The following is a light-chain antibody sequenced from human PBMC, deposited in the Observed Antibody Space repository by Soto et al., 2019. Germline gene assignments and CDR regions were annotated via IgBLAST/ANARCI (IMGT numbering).Light chain of an antibody. J-gene: IGKJ4*01. CDR2: GAS. Sequence: EIVFTQSPGTLSLSPGERATLSCRASQSVSSSYLAWYQQKPGQAPRLLIYGASSRETGILDRFSCSGAGTECTRTISRLEPEDVAVDYCPQYGSLTLTFGGGTKVDIK. CDR3: PQYGSLTLT. V-gene: IGKV3-20*01. CDR1: QSVSSSY.